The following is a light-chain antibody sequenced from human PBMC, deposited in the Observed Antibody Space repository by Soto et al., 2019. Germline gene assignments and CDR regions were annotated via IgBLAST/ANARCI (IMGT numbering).Light chain of an antibody. CDR2: GAS. V-gene: IGKV3-15*01. CDR3: QQYNNWPTWT. CDR1: QSVSTN. J-gene: IGKJ1*01. Sequence: VLTQSPDTLSVSPGERVTLSCRASQSVSTNLAWYQQKPGQAPRLLIYGASTRATGIPARFSGSGSGTEFTLTISSLQSEDFAVYYCQQYNNWPTWTFGQGTKVDIK.